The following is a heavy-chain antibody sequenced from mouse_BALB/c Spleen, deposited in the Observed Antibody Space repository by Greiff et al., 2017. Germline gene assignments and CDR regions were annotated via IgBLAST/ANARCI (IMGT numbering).Heavy chain of an antibody. D-gene: IGHD5-2*01. Sequence: EVMLVESGGGLVQPGGSLKLSCAASGFTFSSYCMSWVRQTPDKRLEWVATINSNGGSTYYPDSVKGRFTISRDNAKNTLYLQMSSLKSEDTAMYYCARDSHENLLWYFDVWGAGTTVTVSS. CDR1: GFTFSSYC. CDR2: INSNGGST. CDR3: ARDSHENLLWYFDV. V-gene: IGHV5-6-3*01. J-gene: IGHJ1*01.